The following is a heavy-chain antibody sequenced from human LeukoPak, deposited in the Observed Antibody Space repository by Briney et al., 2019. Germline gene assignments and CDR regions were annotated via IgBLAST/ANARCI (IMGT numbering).Heavy chain of an antibody. Sequence: ASVKVSCKASGYTFTSYGISWVRQAPGQGLEWMGWISAYNGNTNYAQKLQGRVTMTTDTSTSTAYMELRSLRSDDTAVYYCARDKYSYGYEYYYYGMDVWGQGTTVTVSS. J-gene: IGHJ6*02. D-gene: IGHD5-18*01. CDR3: ARDKYSYGYEYYYYGMDV. V-gene: IGHV1-18*01. CDR2: ISAYNGNT. CDR1: GYTFTSYG.